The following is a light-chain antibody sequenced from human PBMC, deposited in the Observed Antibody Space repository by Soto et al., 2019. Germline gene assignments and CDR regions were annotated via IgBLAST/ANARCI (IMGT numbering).Light chain of an antibody. CDR2: EVN. CDR3: SSFAGISTFAV. CDR1: NSDVGSYNL. J-gene: IGLJ7*01. V-gene: IGLV2-23*02. Sequence: QSVLTQPASVSGSPGQPITISCTGTNSDVGSYNLVSWYQQHPGKAPKLIISEVNKRPSGVSNRFSGSKSGNTASLTISGLQAEAEADYYCSSFAGISTFAVFGGGTQLTVL.